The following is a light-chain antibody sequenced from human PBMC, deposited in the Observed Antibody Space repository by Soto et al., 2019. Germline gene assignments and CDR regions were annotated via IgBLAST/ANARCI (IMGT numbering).Light chain of an antibody. CDR1: QGIRSD. V-gene: IGKV1-6*01. CDR2: DAS. J-gene: IGKJ1*01. Sequence: AIQMTHSPSSLSASVGDRVTITCRDSQGIRSDLAWYQKKSGKAPKLLIYDASSLQSGVPSRFSGSGFGSDFDLTIRRLQPEDFATDYCLQDYGYPRTFGQGTSVEI. CDR3: LQDYGYPRT.